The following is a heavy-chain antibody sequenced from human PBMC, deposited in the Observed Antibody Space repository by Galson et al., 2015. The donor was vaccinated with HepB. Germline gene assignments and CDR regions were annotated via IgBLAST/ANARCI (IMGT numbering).Heavy chain of an antibody. J-gene: IGHJ4*02. V-gene: IGHV3-30*18. CDR1: GFTFSSYG. Sequence: SLRLSCAASGFTFSSYGMHWVRQAPGKGLEWVAVISYDGSNKYYADSVKGRFTISRDNSKNTLYLQMNSLRAEDTAVYYCAKDRISYMVREAPGGYWGQGTLVTVSS. CDR3: AKDRISYMVREAPGGY. D-gene: IGHD3-10*01. CDR2: ISYDGSNK.